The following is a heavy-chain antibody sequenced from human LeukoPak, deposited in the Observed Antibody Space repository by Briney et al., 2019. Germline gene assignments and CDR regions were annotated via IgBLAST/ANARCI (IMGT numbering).Heavy chain of an antibody. D-gene: IGHD3-22*01. CDR3: ARGPQYYYDSNGYYYDTRFDP. J-gene: IGHJ5*02. CDR2: INPSGGST. Sequence: GASVKVSCKASGYTFTSYYMHWVRQAPGQGLEWMGIINPSGGSTSYAQKFQGRVTMTRDTSTSTVYMELSSLRSEHTAVYYCARGPQYYYDSNGYYYDTRFDPWGQGTLVTVSS. CDR1: GYTFTSYY. V-gene: IGHV1-46*01.